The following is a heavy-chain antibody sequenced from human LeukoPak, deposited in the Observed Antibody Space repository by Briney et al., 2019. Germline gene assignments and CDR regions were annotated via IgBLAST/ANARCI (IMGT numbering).Heavy chain of an antibody. CDR2: ISAYNGNT. J-gene: IGHJ4*02. V-gene: IGHV1-18*01. D-gene: IGHD6-13*01. CDR3: ARVPIPPYSSSWYQPFDY. CDR1: GYTFTSYD. Sequence: GASVKVSRKASGYTFTSYDISWVRQAPGQGLEWMGWISAYNGNTNYAQKLQGRVTMTTDTSTSTAYMELRSLRSDVSAVYFCARVPIPPYSSSWYQPFDYWGQGTLVTVSS.